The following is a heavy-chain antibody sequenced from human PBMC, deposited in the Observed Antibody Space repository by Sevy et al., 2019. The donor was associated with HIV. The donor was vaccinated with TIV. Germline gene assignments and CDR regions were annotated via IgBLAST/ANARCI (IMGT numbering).Heavy chain of an antibody. CDR1: GFPVSSSY. V-gene: IGHV3-53*01. D-gene: IGHD2-8*01. CDR3: ARDKNGHYYGLDV. CDR2: FYRSNKT. J-gene: IGHJ6*02. Sequence: WGSLRLSCAVSGFPVSSSYMNWVRQAPGKGLEWVSVFYRSNKTDYADSVKGRFTISRDNSKNTLYLQMHSLRAEDTAVYFCARDKNGHYYGLDVWGQGTTVTVSS.